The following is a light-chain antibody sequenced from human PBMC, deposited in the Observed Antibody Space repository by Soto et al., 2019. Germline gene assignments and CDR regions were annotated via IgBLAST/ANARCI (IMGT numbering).Light chain of an antibody. Sequence: QSVLTQPASVSGSAGQSIAISCTGTSSDVGGYNYVSWYQQHPGKAPKLLLSEVSKRPSGVSDRFSGSKSGNTASLTISGLQTQDEADYSCSSFTSAYAFVFGTGTKVTVL. CDR1: SSDVGGYNY. CDR3: SSFTSAYAFV. V-gene: IGLV2-14*01. CDR2: EVS. J-gene: IGLJ1*01.